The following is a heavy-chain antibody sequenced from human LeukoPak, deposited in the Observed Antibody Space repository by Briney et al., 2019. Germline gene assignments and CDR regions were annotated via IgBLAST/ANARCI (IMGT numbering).Heavy chain of an antibody. CDR2: ISSSSPTI. D-gene: IGHD4-17*01. CDR3: ARVSGVTTDTDFDY. J-gene: IGHJ4*02. CDR1: GFIFSSYG. Sequence: HAGGSLRLSCAASGFIFSSYGMNWVRQAPGKGLEWVSYISSSSPTIYYADSVKGRFTISRDNAKNSLCLQMNSLRAEDTAVYYCARVSGVTTDTDFDYWGQGTLVTVSS. V-gene: IGHV3-48*04.